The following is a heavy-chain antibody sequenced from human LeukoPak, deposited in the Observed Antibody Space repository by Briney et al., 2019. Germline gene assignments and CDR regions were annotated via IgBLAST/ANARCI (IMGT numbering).Heavy chain of an antibody. CDR3: TTSLSGYDFLFDY. J-gene: IGHJ4*02. V-gene: IGHV3-15*01. CDR2: IKSKTDCGKT. Sequence: PAVSLTLSASAAAFTFNNAWMRWVRPGPGKGREWGGRIKSKTDCGKTDKAVPGKGRFTISRDDSKNTLYLQMNSLKTEDTAVYYCTTSLSGYDFLFDYWGQGTLVNVS. D-gene: IGHD5-12*01. CDR1: AFTFNNAW.